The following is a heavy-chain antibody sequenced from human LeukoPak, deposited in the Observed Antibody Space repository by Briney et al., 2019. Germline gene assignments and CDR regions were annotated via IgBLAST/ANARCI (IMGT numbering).Heavy chain of an antibody. CDR2: IYYTGTT. CDR1: GGSISSSLYH. V-gene: IGHV4-39*07. Sequence: PSETLSLTCTVSGGSISSSLYHWGWIRQSPGKNLEWLGSIYYTGTTHYNPSLKSRVTISVDTSKNQFSLKLRSVTASDTAVYYCARLPDPWGQGTLVTVSS. CDR3: ARLPDP. J-gene: IGHJ5*02.